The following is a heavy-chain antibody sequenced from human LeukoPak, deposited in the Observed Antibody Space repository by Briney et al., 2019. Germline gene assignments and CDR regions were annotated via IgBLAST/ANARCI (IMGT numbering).Heavy chain of an antibody. D-gene: IGHD3-10*01. J-gene: IGHJ5*02. CDR1: GGTFSSYA. CDR3: ARDPSYYYGSGVPGGGWFDP. V-gene: IGHV1-69*01. Sequence: SVKVSCKAFGGTFSSYAISWVRQAPGQGLEWMGGIIPTFGTANYAQKFQGRVTITADESTSTAYMELSSLRSEDTAVYYCARDPSYYYGSGVPGGGWFDPWGQGTLVTVSS. CDR2: IIPTFGTA.